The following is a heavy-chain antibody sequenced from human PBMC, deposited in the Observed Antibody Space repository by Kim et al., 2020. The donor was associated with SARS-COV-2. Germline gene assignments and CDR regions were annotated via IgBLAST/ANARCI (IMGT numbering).Heavy chain of an antibody. Sequence: SETLSLTCAVYGGSFSGYYWSWIRQPPGKGLEWIGEINHSGSTNYNPSLKSRVTISVDTSKNQFSLKLSSVTAADTAVYYCASFYYSSGYYYWGQGTLVTVSS. CDR2: INHSGST. CDR3: ASFYYSSGYYY. V-gene: IGHV4-34*01. J-gene: IGHJ4*02. CDR1: GGSFSGYY. D-gene: IGHD3-22*01.